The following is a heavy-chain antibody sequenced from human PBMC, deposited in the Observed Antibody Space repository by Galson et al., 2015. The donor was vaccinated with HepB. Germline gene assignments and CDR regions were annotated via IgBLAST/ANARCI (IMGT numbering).Heavy chain of an antibody. CDR2: ISGGGGNT. Sequence: SLRLSCAASGFIFNNYAMTWVRQPPGKGLEWVSSISGGGGNTFYPESVKGRFTISRDNSKNTLFLQMNSLRADDTAVYSCAKSLRHYPYDMDVWGPGTTVSVSS. D-gene: IGHD1-26*01. V-gene: IGHV3-23*01. J-gene: IGHJ6*02. CDR3: AKSLRHYPYDMDV. CDR1: GFIFNNYA.